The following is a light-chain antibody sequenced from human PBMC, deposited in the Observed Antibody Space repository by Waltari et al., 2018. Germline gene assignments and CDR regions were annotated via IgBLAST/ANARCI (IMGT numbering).Light chain of an antibody. V-gene: IGLV2-14*03. CDR1: SRDVGNYDY. CDR2: DVT. CDR3: SSYTTSATLV. J-gene: IGLJ1*01. Sequence: QSALTQPASVSGSPGQSITISCTGTSRDVGNYDYVSWYQQHPGKAPKLMLYDVTKRPSGVSNRFSGSKSGNTASLTISGLQAQDEADYYCSSYTTSATLVFGTGTKVTVL.